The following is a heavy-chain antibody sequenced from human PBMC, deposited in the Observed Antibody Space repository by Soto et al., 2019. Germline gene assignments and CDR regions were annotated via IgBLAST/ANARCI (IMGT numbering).Heavy chain of an antibody. CDR2: ISWNSARI. Sequence: EVQLVESGGGLAQPGRSLRLSCGASGFTFDDYAMHWVRQAPGKGLEWVSGISWNSARIDYADSVKGRFTISRDNAKNSLYLQMNSLRAEDTALYYCAKDILFGETSYYYGMDVWGQGTTVTVSS. D-gene: IGHD3-10*01. J-gene: IGHJ6*02. CDR3: AKDILFGETSYYYGMDV. V-gene: IGHV3-9*01. CDR1: GFTFDDYA.